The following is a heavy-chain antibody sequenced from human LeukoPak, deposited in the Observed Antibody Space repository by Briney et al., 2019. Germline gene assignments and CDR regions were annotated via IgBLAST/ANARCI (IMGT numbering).Heavy chain of an antibody. V-gene: IGHV4-39*07. CDR1: RGSVSSSTYY. Sequence: TSSETLSLTCTVSRGSVSSSTYYWSWVRQPPGKGLEWIASIYYTGSTYYNPSLKSRVTISLDMSKNEFFLTMTSVTAADTAVYFCTAEKNGSPHYWGQGTQVTVSS. CDR3: TAEKNGSPHY. CDR2: IYYTGST. D-gene: IGHD2-8*01. J-gene: IGHJ4*02.